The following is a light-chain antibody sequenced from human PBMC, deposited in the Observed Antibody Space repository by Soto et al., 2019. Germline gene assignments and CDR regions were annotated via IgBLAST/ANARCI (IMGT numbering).Light chain of an antibody. Sequence: DIQMTQSPSCLSASVGDTVTITCRASQSISVHLNWYQQKPGKVPKLLIYAASNLQSGVPSSFSGSGSETDFALTIRSLQPEDFATYYCQQSYITPYTFGQGTKLQIK. V-gene: IGKV1-39*01. J-gene: IGKJ2*01. CDR1: QSISVH. CDR3: QQSYITPYT. CDR2: AAS.